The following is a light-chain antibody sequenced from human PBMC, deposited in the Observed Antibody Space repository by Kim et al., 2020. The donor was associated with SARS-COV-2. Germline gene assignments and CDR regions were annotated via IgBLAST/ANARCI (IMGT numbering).Light chain of an antibody. V-gene: IGLV2-14*03. CDR2: DVS. CDR1: SSDVGGYNY. CDR3: SSYTTSSTLA. Sequence: QSALTQPASGSGSPGQSITISCTGTSSDVGGYNYVSWYQQHPGKAPRLMIHDVSKRPSGVSNRFSGSKSGNTASLTVSGLQAEDEADYYCSSYTTSSTLAFGGGTKLTVL. J-gene: IGLJ2*01.